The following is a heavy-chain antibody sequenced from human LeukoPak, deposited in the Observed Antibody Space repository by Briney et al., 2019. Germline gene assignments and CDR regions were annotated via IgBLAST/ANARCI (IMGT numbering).Heavy chain of an antibody. CDR2: ISSSSDFI. CDR1: GFTFSSNS. V-gene: IGHV3-21*01. Sequence: GGSLRLSCAASGFTFSSNSMNWVRQAPGKGLEWVSSISSSSDFIYYADSVKGRFTISRDNAKNLLYLQMNSLRAEDTAVYFCAREKTKMTTYHYYNYGMDVWGQGTTVTVSS. D-gene: IGHD4-17*01. CDR3: AREKTKMTTYHYYNYGMDV. J-gene: IGHJ6*02.